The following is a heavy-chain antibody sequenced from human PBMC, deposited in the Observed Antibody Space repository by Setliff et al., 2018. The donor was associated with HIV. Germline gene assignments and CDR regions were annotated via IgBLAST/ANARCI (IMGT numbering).Heavy chain of an antibody. CDR1: GYMFIAYG. D-gene: IGHD2-21*01. CDR2: IGPYNDRT. Sequence: ASVKVSCKTSGYMFIAYGMSWVRRAPGQGLEWMGWIGPYNDRTEYAQEFQGRVSLTIDTSASTAYMELGSLRSDDTAVYYCARYGGNSFWFDPWGQGTLVTVSS. J-gene: IGHJ5*02. V-gene: IGHV1-18*01. CDR3: ARYGGNSFWFDP.